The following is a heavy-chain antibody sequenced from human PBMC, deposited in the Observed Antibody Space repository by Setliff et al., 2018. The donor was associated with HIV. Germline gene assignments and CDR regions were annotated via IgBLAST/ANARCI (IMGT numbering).Heavy chain of an antibody. CDR1: GYTFTCYD. J-gene: IGHJ3*02. CDR2: MNPNSGNT. Sequence: GASVKVSCKASGYTFTCYDINWVRQATGQGLEWMAWMNPNSGNTGYTQKFQGRVTITRNTSITTAYMELSSLRSEDTAVYYCARGKDSTMNPYAFDIWGQGTMVTVSS. CDR3: ARGKDSTMNPYAFDI. V-gene: IGHV1-8*03. D-gene: IGHD3-22*01.